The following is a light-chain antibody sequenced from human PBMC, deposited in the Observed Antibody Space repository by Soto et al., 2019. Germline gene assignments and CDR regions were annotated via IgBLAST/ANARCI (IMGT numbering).Light chain of an antibody. CDR1: SSDIGGYNY. J-gene: IGLJ1*01. CDR3: CSYAGSYTYV. V-gene: IGLV2-11*01. Sequence: QSVLTQHRSVSGSPGQSVTISCTGTSSDIGGYNYVSWYQQHPGKAPKLMIYDVGKRPSGAPDRFSGSKSGNTASLTISGLQAEDEADYCCCSYAGSYTYVFGTGTKVTV. CDR2: DVG.